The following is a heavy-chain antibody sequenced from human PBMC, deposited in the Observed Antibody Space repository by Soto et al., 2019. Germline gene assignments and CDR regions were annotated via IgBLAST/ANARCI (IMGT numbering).Heavy chain of an antibody. V-gene: IGHV3-74*01. J-gene: IGHJ4*02. CDR2: IKTDGSVT. D-gene: IGHD6-13*01. Sequence: WGSLRLSCAASGFTFDNYWIRCVRQSPGKWLVWVSRIKTDGSVTTYADSVKGRFTISRDNAKNTLYLQMNSLRDEDTAVYFCARDGAAVGIHYDYWGQGTLVTVSS. CDR3: ARDGAAVGIHYDY. CDR1: GFTFDNYW.